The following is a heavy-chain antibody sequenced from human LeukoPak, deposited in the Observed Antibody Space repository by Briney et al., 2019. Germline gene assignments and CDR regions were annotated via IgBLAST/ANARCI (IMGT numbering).Heavy chain of an antibody. CDR3: ARVYSSGWYGGSYYYYMDV. Sequence: PGGSLRLSCAASGFTFSSYWMSWVRQAPGKGLEWVANIKQDGSEKYYVDCVKGRFTISRDNAKNSLYLQMNSLSAEDTAVYYCARVYSSGWYGGSYYYYMDVWGKGTTVTVSS. CDR2: IKQDGSEK. D-gene: IGHD6-19*01. CDR1: GFTFSSYW. J-gene: IGHJ6*03. V-gene: IGHV3-7*01.